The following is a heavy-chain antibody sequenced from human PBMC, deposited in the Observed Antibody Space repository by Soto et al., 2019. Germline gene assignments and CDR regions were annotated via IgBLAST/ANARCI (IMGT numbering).Heavy chain of an antibody. CDR1: GGSISDGDYY. J-gene: IGHJ5*02. V-gene: IGHV4-30-4*01. CDR2: IYHSGTT. CDR3: VRQGYDYVWGRPNWLDP. Sequence: SETLSLTCTVSGGSISDGDYYWNWIRQTPGKGLEWIGYIYHSGTTYYNPSLKSRLTISIDTSKNLFSLMLTSVTAADAAVYYCVRQGYDYVWGRPNWLDPWGQGTLVTVSS. D-gene: IGHD3-16*01.